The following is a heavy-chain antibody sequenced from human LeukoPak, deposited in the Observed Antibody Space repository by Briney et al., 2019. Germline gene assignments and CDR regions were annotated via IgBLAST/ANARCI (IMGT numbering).Heavy chain of an antibody. J-gene: IGHJ4*02. CDR1: GFTFSSYG. V-gene: IGHV3-33*01. CDR3: ARDHRRLVVAATQYYFDY. D-gene: IGHD2-15*01. CDR2: IWYDGSNK. Sequence: GRSLRLSCAASGFTFSSYGMHWVRQAPGKGLEWVPVIWYDGSNKYYADSVKGRFTISRDNSKNTLYLQMNSLRAEDTAVYYCARDHRRLVVAATQYYFDYWGQGTLVTVSS.